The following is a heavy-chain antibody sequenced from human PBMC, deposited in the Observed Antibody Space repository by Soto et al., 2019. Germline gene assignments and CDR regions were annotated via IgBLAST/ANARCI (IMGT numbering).Heavy chain of an antibody. CDR3: ARDKDREQLGGNYYYSLDV. D-gene: IGHD1-1*01. J-gene: IGHJ6*02. V-gene: IGHV1-69*12. Sequence: QVQLVQSGAEVVKPGSSVKVSCKASGDTFDTFAISWVRQAPGQGLEWMGGSIPLFRTPDYGQKFQGRVTITADESTSTAYMELCSLRYDDTAVYYCARDKDREQLGGNYYYSLDVWGQGTKVTVSS. CDR1: GDTFDTFA. CDR2: SIPLFRTP.